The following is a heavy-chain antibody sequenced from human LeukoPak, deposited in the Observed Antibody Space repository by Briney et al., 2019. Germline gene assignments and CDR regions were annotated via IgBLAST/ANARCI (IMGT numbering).Heavy chain of an antibody. V-gene: IGHV3-30*18. CDR3: AKEEILWFGHSFDY. CDR1: GFPLRSYG. CDR2: ISYDGSNK. D-gene: IGHD3-10*01. Sequence: GGALRLSCAASGFPLRSYGMHWGRPGPGQGVGWGAVISYDGSNKYYADSVKGRFTISRDNSKNTLYLQMNSLRAEDTAVYYCAKEEILWFGHSFDYWGQGTLVTVSS. J-gene: IGHJ4*02.